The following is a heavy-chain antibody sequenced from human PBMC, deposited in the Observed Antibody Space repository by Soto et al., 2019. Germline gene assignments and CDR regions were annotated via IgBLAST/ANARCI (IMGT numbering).Heavy chain of an antibody. V-gene: IGHV1-2*02. J-gene: IGHJ4*02. CDR3: ARGYCNSIGCSHYFDY. D-gene: IGHD2-2*01. CDR2: INPTTGDT. Sequence: GASVKVSCKASGYTFTGSYMHWVRQAPGQGLEWMALINPTTGDTKYAQKFQGRVTMTWDTAISTAYMELSRLRSDDTAIYFCARGYCNSIGCSHYFDYWGQGTMVTVSS. CDR1: GYTFTGSY.